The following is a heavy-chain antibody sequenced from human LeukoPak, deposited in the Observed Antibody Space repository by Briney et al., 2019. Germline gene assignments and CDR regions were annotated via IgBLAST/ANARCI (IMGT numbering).Heavy chain of an antibody. CDR3: AKDKGTYYYDSSGWDY. CDR2: ISWNSGSI. J-gene: IGHJ4*02. Sequence: PGGSLRLSCAASGFTFSSYGMHWVRQAPGKGLEWVSGISWNSGSIGYADSVKGRFTISRDNAKNSLYLQMNSLRAEDTALYYCAKDKGTYYYDSSGWDYWGQGTLVTVSS. V-gene: IGHV3-9*01. D-gene: IGHD3-22*01. CDR1: GFTFSSYG.